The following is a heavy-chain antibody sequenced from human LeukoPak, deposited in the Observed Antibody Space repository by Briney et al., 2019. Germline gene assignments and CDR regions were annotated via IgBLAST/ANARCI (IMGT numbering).Heavy chain of an antibody. Sequence: PSETLSLTCAVHGGSFSGYYWSLIRQPPGKGLELIGEINHSGSTNYNPSLKSRVTISVDTSKNQFSLKLSSVTAADTAVYFCVQAGGGIRYYYGMDVWGQGTTVTVSS. J-gene: IGHJ6*02. D-gene: IGHD3-9*01. V-gene: IGHV4-34*01. CDR3: VQAGGGIRYYYGMDV. CDR1: GGSFSGYY. CDR2: INHSGST.